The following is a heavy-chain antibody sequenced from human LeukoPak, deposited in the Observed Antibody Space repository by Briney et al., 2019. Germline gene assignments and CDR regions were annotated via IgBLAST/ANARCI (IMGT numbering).Heavy chain of an antibody. Sequence: SETLSLTCTVSGGSISSSSYYWGWIRQPPGKGLEWIGSIYYSGSTYYNPSLKRRVTISVDTSKNQFSLKLSSVTAADTAVHYCARGGVGATDYWGQGTLVTVSS. J-gene: IGHJ4*02. V-gene: IGHV4-39*01. CDR2: IYYSGST. CDR3: ARGGVGATDY. D-gene: IGHD1-26*01. CDR1: GGSISSSSYY.